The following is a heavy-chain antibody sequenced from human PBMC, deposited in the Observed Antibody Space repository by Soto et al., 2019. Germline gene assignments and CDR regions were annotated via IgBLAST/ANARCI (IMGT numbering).Heavy chain of an antibody. V-gene: IGHV4-30-4*08. Sequence: PSETLSLTCTVSGGSMSSSSTYYWSWIRQHPGKGLEWIGYIYYSGSTYYNPSLKSRVTISVDTSKNQFSLKLSSVTAADTAVYYCARAPAPNCISTSCYGGVDYWGQGTLVTVSS. J-gene: IGHJ4*02. CDR2: IYYSGST. CDR3: ARAPAPNCISTSCYGGVDY. D-gene: IGHD2-2*01. CDR1: GGSMSSSSTYY.